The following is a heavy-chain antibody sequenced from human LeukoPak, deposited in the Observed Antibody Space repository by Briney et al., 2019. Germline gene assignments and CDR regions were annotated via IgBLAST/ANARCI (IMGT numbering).Heavy chain of an antibody. Sequence: SETLSLTCTVSGGSISSPHYYWDWIRQPPGKGLEWIASMGSNGNTYYNASLKSRATISIDTSKNQFSLKVTSVTAADTAVYYCAKHKAVGATSEYFDYWGQGTLVTVSS. D-gene: IGHD1-26*01. V-gene: IGHV4-39*01. CDR3: AKHKAVGATSEYFDY. J-gene: IGHJ4*02. CDR2: MGSNGNT. CDR1: GGSISSPHYY.